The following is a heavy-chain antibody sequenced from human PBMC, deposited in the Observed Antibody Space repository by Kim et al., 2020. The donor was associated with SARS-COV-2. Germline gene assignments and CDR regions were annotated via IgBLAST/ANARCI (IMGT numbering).Heavy chain of an antibody. D-gene: IGHD1-1*01. V-gene: IGHV7-4-1*02. CDR2: IKTHTGDP. CDR3: ARAGAAGTGPAY. Sequence: ASVKVSCKASGYSFTSHAINWVRQAPGQGLEWMGWIKTHTGDPTYAQDFTGRFVFSLDTSLNTAYLQISSLRAEDTAVYYCARAGAAGTGPAYWGQGTLVTVSS. J-gene: IGHJ4*02. CDR1: GYSFTSHA.